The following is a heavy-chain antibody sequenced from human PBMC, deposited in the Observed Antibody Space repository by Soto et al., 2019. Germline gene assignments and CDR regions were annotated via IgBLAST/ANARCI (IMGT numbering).Heavy chain of an antibody. CDR1: GFTINKAW. CDR2: IKSKNDGATT. CDR3: TKGFFPIVVVTAGNNGLDF. D-gene: IGHD2-21*02. J-gene: IGHJ6*01. V-gene: IGHV3-15*01. Sequence: PGESLRLSYVASGFTINKAWITWFRQAPGKRLEWVGRIKSKNDGATTDYAAPVKGRFTISRDDSKNTMYLQMNSLKTEDTAMYYCTKGFFPIVVVTAGNNGLDFWGQWTTV.